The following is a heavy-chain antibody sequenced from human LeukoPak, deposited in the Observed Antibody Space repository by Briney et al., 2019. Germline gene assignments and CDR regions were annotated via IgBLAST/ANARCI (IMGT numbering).Heavy chain of an antibody. CDR2: IKQDGSER. V-gene: IGHV3-7*01. J-gene: IGHJ4*02. CDR3: ARGLAVAGRSTFDF. CDR1: GFIFNTYW. Sequence: GGSLRLSCAASGFIFNTYWMTWVRQAPGKGLEWVANIKQDGSERYYVDSVKGRFTISRDSAKNSLYLQMNSLRGEDTAVYYCARGLAVAGRSTFDFWGQGTLVTVSS. D-gene: IGHD6-19*01.